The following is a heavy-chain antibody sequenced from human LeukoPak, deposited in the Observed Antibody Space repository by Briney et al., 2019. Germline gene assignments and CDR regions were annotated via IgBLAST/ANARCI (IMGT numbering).Heavy chain of an antibody. D-gene: IGHD5-18*01. CDR2: VKQDGSEK. V-gene: IGHV3-7*01. J-gene: IGHJ4*02. Sequence: GSLRLSCAASGFIFGDYWMTWVRQAPGKGLEWVANVKQDGSEKNYVDSVKGRFSISRDNAKNSLFLQMNSLRAGDTAVYYCARTVGYSYGYPYYFDFWGQGTLVTVSS. CDR1: GFIFGDYW. CDR3: ARTVGYSYGYPYYFDF.